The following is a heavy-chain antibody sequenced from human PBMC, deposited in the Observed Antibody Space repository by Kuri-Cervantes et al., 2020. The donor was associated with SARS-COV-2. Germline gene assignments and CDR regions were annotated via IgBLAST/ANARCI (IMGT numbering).Heavy chain of an antibody. CDR2: ISGSGGST. D-gene: IGHD1-26*01. Sequence: LSLTCAASGFTFSRYAMSWVRQAPGKGLEWVSAISGSGGSTYYADSVKGRFSISRENSNNTLYLQMNSLSDEDTAVYFCAIAHTGSYYPLDFWGQGILVTVSS. J-gene: IGHJ4*02. CDR3: AIAHTGSYYPLDF. CDR1: GFTFSRYA. V-gene: IGHV3-23*01.